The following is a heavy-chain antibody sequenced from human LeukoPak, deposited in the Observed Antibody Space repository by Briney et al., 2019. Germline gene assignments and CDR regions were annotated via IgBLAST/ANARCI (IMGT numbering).Heavy chain of an antibody. D-gene: IGHD1-26*01. Sequence: GGSLRLSCAVSGFTFSSYAMSWVRQAPGKGLEWVSAISGSGASTYYADSVRGRFTISRDNAKNSLYLQMNSLRVEDTAIYYCATSGSYRFDYWGQGTLVTVSS. CDR3: ATSGSYRFDY. CDR2: ISGSGAST. V-gene: IGHV3-23*01. J-gene: IGHJ4*02. CDR1: GFTFSSYA.